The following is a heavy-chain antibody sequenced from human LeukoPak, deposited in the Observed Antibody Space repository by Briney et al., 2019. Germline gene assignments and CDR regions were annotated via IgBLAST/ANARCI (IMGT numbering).Heavy chain of an antibody. CDR2: IRQDGSEK. V-gene: IGHV3-7*01. D-gene: IGHD3-10*01. CDR1: GFTFSSYW. CDR3: ARGYITMVRGVISLYWFDP. Sequence: GGSLRLSCAASGFTFSSYWMSWVRQAPGKGLEWVANIRQDGSEKYYVDSVKGRFTISRDNAKNSLYLQMNSLRAEDTAVYYCARGYITMVRGVISLYWFDPWGQGTLVTVSS. J-gene: IGHJ5*02.